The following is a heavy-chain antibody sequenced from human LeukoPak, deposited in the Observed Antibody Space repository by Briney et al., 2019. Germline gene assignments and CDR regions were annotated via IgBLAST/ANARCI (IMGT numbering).Heavy chain of an antibody. CDR3: ASSDTAIRVSGY. D-gene: IGHD5-18*01. V-gene: IGHV1-69*05. CDR1: GGTFSSYA. CDR2: IIPIFGSP. Sequence: SVKVSCKASGGTFSSYAISWVRQAPGQGLEWMGGIIPIFGSPKYAQKFQGRVTMTRDMSTSTVYMELSSLRSEDTAVYYCASSDTAIRVSGYWGQGTLVTVSS. J-gene: IGHJ4*02.